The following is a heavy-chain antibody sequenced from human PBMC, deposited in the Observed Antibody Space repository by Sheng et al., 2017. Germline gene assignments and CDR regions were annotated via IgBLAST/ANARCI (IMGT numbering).Heavy chain of an antibody. D-gene: IGHD2-2*01. CDR3: ARGGYCTSTFCRNWFDP. V-gene: IGHV4-34*01. CDR2: INHGGST. J-gene: IGHJ5*02. Sequence: QVQLQQWGAGLLRPSETLSLTCAVYGGSFSDYFWSWIRHPPGKGLEWIGEINHGGSTNYNPSLKSRVSLSVDESKNQFSLNLNSLTAADTAVYYCARGGYCTSTFCRNWFDPWGQGTLVTVSS. CDR1: GGSFSDYF.